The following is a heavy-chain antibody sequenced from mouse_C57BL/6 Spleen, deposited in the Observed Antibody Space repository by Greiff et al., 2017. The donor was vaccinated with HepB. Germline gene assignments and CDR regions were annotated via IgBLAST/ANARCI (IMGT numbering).Heavy chain of an antibody. J-gene: IGHJ2*01. CDR2: IYPSDSET. CDR1: GYTFTSYW. Sequence: QVQLKQPGAELVRPGSSVKLSCKASGYTFTSYWMDWVKQRPGQGLEWIGNIYPSDSETHYNQKFKDKATLTVDKSSSTAYMQLSSLTSEDSAVYYCARGRELYFDYWGQGTTLTVSS. V-gene: IGHV1-61*01. CDR3: ARGRELYFDY.